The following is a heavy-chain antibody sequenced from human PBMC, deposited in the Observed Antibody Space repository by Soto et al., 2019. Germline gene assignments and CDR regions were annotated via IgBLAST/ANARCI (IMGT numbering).Heavy chain of an antibody. CDR1: GLTISGKKY. CDR2: LYDVDGS. D-gene: IGHD1-1*01. J-gene: IGHJ3*01. V-gene: IGHV3-53*01. CDR3: ATWHEREHAFDV. Sequence: DVQLVESGGGLIQPGESLRLSCAAFGLTISGKKYVAWVRQAPGKGLEWVSALYDVDGSFYADSVTGRFTTSSDSSKTTVYLPMNDLRPDYTAVYYCATWHEREHAFDVWGQGTTVTISS.